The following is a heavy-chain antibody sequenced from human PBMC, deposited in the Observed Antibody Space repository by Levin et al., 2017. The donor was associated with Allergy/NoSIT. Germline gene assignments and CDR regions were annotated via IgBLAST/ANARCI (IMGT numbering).Heavy chain of an antibody. CDR3: ARERADTAADTFDI. CDR2: ISPYNGDT. J-gene: IGHJ3*02. CDR1: GYSFTFFG. D-gene: IGHD5-18*01. V-gene: IGHV1-18*01. Sequence: GASVKVSCKASGYSFTFFGISWVRQAPGQGLEWMGWISPYNGDTNYAQKFQGRVTMTTDTSTSTAYMELRGLRSDDTAVYYCARERADTAADTFDIWGQGTRVTVFS.